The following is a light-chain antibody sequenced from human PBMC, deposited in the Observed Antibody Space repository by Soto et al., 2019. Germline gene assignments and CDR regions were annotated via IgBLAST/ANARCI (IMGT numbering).Light chain of an antibody. Sequence: DIRLTKSPSSLSASVGDRVTITCRASQGISSYLGWYQQKPGKAPNLLIYDASTLHSGVPSRFSGSGSGTDFTLTISRLEPEDFAVYYCQQYGSSPGTFGQGTKVDI. CDR1: QGISSY. J-gene: IGKJ1*01. CDR3: QQYGSSPGT. CDR2: DAS. V-gene: IGKV1-9*01.